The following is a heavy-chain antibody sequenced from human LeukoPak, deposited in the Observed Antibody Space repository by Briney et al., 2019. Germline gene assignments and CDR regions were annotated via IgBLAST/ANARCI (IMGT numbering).Heavy chain of an antibody. J-gene: IGHJ1*01. D-gene: IGHD6-13*01. CDR3: ARGPYSSSWYLEYFQH. Sequence: GASVKVSCKASGYTFTSYGTSWVRQAPGQGLEWMGWISAYNGNTNYAQKLQGRVTMTTDTSTSTAYMELRSLRSDDTAVYYCARGPYSSSWYLEYFQHWGQGALVTVSS. CDR1: GYTFTSYG. CDR2: ISAYNGNT. V-gene: IGHV1-18*01.